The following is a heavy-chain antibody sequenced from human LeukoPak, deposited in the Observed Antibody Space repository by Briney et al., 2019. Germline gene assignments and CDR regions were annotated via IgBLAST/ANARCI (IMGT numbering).Heavy chain of an antibody. D-gene: IGHD6-13*01. V-gene: IGHV4-59*01. CDR1: GGSISNYY. J-gene: IGHJ5*02. CDR2: IYYSGST. Sequence: SETLSLTCTVSGGSISNYYWSWIRRPPGKGLEWIGYIYYSGSTNYNPSLKSRVTISVDTSKNQFSLNLTSVTAADTAVYYCARGGSWYSGGSSWGQGTLVTVSS. CDR3: ARGGSWYSGGSS.